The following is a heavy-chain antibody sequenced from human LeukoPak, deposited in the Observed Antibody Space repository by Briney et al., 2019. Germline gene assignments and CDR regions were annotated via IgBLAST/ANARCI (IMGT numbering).Heavy chain of an antibody. CDR3: ARDAKYYFGSRTYFFFEY. CDR2: IYTSGST. CDR1: GGSISSGSYY. J-gene: IGHJ4*02. Sequence: SETLSLTCTVSGGSISSGSYYWSWIRQPAGKGLECIGRIYTSGSTNYNPSLKSRVTMSIDTSKNQFSLKLSSVTAADTAIYYCARDAKYYFGSRTYFFFEYWGQGTLLTVSS. D-gene: IGHD3-10*01. V-gene: IGHV4-61*02.